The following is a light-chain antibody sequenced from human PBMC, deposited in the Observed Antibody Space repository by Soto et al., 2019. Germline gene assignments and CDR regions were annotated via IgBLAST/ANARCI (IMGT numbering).Light chain of an antibody. J-gene: IGLJ1*01. Sequence: NFLLTQPHSVSESPGKTVTISCTRSGGSIASGYVQWYQQRPGSAPTTVIYEDNQRPSGVPDRFSGSIDRSSNSASLTISGLKTEDEADYYCQSYHSSTPYVFGTGTNHRP. V-gene: IGLV6-57*03. CDR3: QSYHSSTPYV. CDR1: GGSIASGY. CDR2: EDN.